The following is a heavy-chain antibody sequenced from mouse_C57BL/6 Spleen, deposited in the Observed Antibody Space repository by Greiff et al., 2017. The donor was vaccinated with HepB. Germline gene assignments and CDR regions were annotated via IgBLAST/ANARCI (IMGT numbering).Heavy chain of an antibody. CDR2: IDPENGDT. Sequence: DVKLVESGAELVRPGASVKLSCTASGFNIKDDYMHWVKQRPEQGLEWIGWIDPENGDTEYASKFQGKATITADTSSNTAYLQLSSLTSEDTAVYYCRAYDGRGYYAMDYWGQGTSVTVSS. CDR3: RAYDGRGYYAMDY. J-gene: IGHJ4*01. CDR1: GFNIKDDY. D-gene: IGHD1-1*01. V-gene: IGHV14-4*01.